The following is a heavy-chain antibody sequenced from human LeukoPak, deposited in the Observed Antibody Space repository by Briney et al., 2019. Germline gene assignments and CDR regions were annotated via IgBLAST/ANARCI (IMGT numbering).Heavy chain of an antibody. V-gene: IGHV4-34*01. J-gene: IGHJ5*02. CDR3: ARGRDGYKPPPPVSWFDP. Sequence: SSETLSLTCAVYGASFSGYYWSWIRQPPGKGLEWIGEINHSGSTNYNPSLKSRVTISVDTSKNQFSLKLSSVTAADTAVYYCARGRDGYKPPPPVSWFDPWGQGTLVTVSS. CDR2: INHSGST. D-gene: IGHD5-24*01. CDR1: GASFSGYY.